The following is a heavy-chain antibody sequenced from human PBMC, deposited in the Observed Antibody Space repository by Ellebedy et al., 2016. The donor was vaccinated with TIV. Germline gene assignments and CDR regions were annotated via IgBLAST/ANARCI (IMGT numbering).Heavy chain of an antibody. V-gene: IGHV3-9*01. Sequence: SLKISXSASGFTFDDFAMHWVRQAPGKGLEWVSSINWNSGSIDYADSVKGRFTISRDNAKNSLYLQMNSLRLEDTALYYRTKDRAASGPPDGFDIWGLGAMVTVSS. CDR3: TKDRAASGPPDGFDI. CDR1: GFTFDDFA. J-gene: IGHJ3*02. CDR2: INWNSGSI. D-gene: IGHD6-13*01.